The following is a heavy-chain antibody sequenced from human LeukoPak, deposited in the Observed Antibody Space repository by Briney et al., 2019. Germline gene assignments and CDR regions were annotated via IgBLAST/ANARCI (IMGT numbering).Heavy chain of an antibody. CDR1: GFTFSNAW. J-gene: IGHJ4*02. V-gene: IGHV3-15*01. Sequence: PGGSLRLSCAASGFTFSNAWMSWVRQAPGKGLEWVGRIKSKTDGGTTDYAAPVKGRFAISRDDSKNTLYLQMNSLKTEDTAVYYCTTEGLHYYDSSASLDYWGQGTLVTVSP. CDR3: TTEGLHYYDSSASLDY. D-gene: IGHD3-22*01. CDR2: IKSKTDGGTT.